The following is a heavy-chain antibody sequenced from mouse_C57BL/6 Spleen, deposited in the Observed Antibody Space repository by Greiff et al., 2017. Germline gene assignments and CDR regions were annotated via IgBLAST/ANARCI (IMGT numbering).Heavy chain of an antibody. CDR2: SRNKANDYTT. Sequence: DVMLVESGGGLVQSGRSLRLSCATSGFTFSDFYMEWVRQAPGKGLEWIAASRNKANDYTTEYSASVKGRFIVSRDTSQSILYLQMNALRAEDTAIYYCARDASDFDWYFDVWGTGTTVTVSS. V-gene: IGHV7-1*01. CDR3: ARDASDFDWYFDV. D-gene: IGHD2-4*01. CDR1: GFTFSDFY. J-gene: IGHJ1*03.